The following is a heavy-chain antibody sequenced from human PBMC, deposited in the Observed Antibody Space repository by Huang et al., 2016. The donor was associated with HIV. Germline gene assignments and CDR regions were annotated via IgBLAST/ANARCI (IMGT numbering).Heavy chain of an antibody. Sequence: QVQVVQSGAEVKTHGASVKGSCKASGDTFITYVISWVRQDPGQGLEWIGGIIAMFGAANYAQKFQVRVTITADESASTAYLEVSSLRLEDTAVYYCARGQVGSYGDYDVVYWCQGTLVTVSS. J-gene: IGHJ4*02. D-gene: IGHD4-17*01. CDR2: IIAMFGAA. CDR1: GDTFITYV. V-gene: IGHV1-69*13. CDR3: ARGQVGSYGDYDVVY.